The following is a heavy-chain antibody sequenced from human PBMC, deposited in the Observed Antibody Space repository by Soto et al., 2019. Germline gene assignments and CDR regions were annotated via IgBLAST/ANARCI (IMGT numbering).Heavy chain of an antibody. CDR3: EREGWGYNYGLAFDY. CDR2: IYYSGST. J-gene: IGHJ4*01. CDR1: GGSISCGGYC. Sequence: TLSRTGPISGGSISCGGYCWSWIRQHPGKGLEWIGYIYYSGSTHYNPSLMSRVTISADTSKNQFSLKLTSVTAADTAIYYCEREGWGYNYGLAFDYWGHGTLVTVYS. D-gene: IGHD5-18*01. V-gene: IGHV4-31*03.